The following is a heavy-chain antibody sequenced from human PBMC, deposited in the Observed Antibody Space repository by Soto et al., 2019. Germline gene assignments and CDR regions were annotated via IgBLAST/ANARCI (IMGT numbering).Heavy chain of an antibody. CDR1: GGTFSSHG. J-gene: IGHJ4*02. D-gene: IGHD2-15*01. CDR3: ASDRGYGLVN. CDR2: SIPLFGIT. Sequence: QVQLVQSGAEVKKPGSSVKVSCKASGGTFSSHGFNWVRQAPGQGLEWIGGSIPLFGITNHTQKFQDRITITADASTTTAYMELSGLRSDDTAVYYCASDRGYGLVNWGQGTLVTVSS. V-gene: IGHV1-69*12.